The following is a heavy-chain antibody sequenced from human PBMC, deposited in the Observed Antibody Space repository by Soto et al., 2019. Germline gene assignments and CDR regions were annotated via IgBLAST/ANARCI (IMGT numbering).Heavy chain of an antibody. Sequence: HSQTLSLTCAISGDSVSSNSAAWNWIRQSPSRGLEWLGRTYYRSKWYNDYAVSVKSRITINPDTSKNQFSLQLNSVTPEDTAVYYCARFMAAGTFYYYGMDVWGQGTTVTVSS. CDR3: ARFMAAGTFYYYGMDV. CDR1: GDSVSSNSAA. D-gene: IGHD6-13*01. V-gene: IGHV6-1*01. J-gene: IGHJ6*02. CDR2: TYYRSKWYN.